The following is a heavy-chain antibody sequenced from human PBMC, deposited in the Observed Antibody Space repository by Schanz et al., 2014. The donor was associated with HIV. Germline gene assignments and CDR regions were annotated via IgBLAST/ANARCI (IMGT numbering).Heavy chain of an antibody. CDR2: ISGGST. J-gene: IGHJ4*02. D-gene: IGHD1-1*01. V-gene: IGHV3-23*01. CDR1: GFTFSNYA. CDR3: ATDGGLERAFGF. Sequence: EVQLLESGGGLVQPGGSLRLSCEASGFTFSNYAMTWVRQAPGKGLEWVSAISGGSTYYADSVKGRFTISRDNSKNSLYLQMNSLRGVDTAVYYCATDGGLERAFGFWGQGTLVSVSS.